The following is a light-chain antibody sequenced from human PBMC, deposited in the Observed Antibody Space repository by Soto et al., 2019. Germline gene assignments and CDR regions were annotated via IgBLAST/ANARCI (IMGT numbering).Light chain of an antibody. CDR1: GSDIGAYNF. J-gene: IGLJ3*02. CDR3: GLFTSSATWV. CDR2: GVI. Sequence: QSALAQPPSASGSPGQSVTISCTGSGSDIGAYNFVSWYQQHPGKAPKLMIFGVINRPSGVPDRFSGSKSGNTPSLTISGLQPEDEADYYCGLFTSSATWVFGGGTKLTVL. V-gene: IGLV2-18*01.